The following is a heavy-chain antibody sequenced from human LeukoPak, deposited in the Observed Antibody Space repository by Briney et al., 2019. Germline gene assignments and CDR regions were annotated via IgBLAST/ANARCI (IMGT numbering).Heavy chain of an antibody. D-gene: IGHD3-16*02. CDR2: ISYDGSNK. Sequence: GGSLRLSCAASGFTFSNYGMHWVRQAPGKGLEWVAVISYDGSNKYYADSVKGRFTISRDNSKNKLYLQMNSLRAEDTAAYYCAKGSYDYVWGSYREPPFEYWGQGTLVTVSS. J-gene: IGHJ4*02. V-gene: IGHV3-30*18. CDR1: GFTFSNYG. CDR3: AKGSYDYVWGSYREPPFEY.